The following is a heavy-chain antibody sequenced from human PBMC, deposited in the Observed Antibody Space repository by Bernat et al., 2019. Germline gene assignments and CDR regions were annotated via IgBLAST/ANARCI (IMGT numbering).Heavy chain of an antibody. Sequence: EVQLVQSGAEVKKPGESLRISCKGSGYSFTSYWISWVCQMPGKGLEWMGRIDPSDSYTNYSPSFQGHVTISADKSISTAYLQWSSLKAPDTAMYYCARHARQLVRRCWFDPWGQGTLVTVSS. J-gene: IGHJ5*02. V-gene: IGHV5-10-1*03. CDR3: ARHARQLVRRCWFDP. D-gene: IGHD6-6*01. CDR1: GYSFTSYW. CDR2: IDPSDSYT.